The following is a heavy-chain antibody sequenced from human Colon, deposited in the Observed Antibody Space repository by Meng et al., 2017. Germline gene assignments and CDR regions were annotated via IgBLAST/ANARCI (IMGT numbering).Heavy chain of an antibody. V-gene: IGHV4-31*03. J-gene: IGHJ4*02. Sequence: LRLSCTVSGGSISSGGYYWSWIRHHPGKGLEWIGYIYYSGSTYYNPSLKSRVTISVDTSKNQYSLKLSSVTAADTAVYYCARVNYDILTSYSYYFDYWGQGTLVTVSS. D-gene: IGHD3-9*01. CDR1: GGSISSGGYY. CDR3: ARVNYDILTSYSYYFDY. CDR2: IYYSGST.